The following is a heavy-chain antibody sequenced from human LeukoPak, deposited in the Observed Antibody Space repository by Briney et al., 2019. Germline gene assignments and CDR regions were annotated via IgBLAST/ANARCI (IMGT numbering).Heavy chain of an antibody. J-gene: IGHJ4*02. D-gene: IGHD6-6*01. CDR2: IYPGDSAT. V-gene: IGHV5-51*01. CDR1: GYSFTSYW. CDR3: ARLKGGSSSSGEFDY. Sequence: PGEFLKISCKGSGYSFTSYWIGWVRPMPGKGLGWRGMIYPGDSATRYSPSFQGKVTISADMSISTAYLQWSSLKASDTAMDYCARLKGGSSSSGEFDYWGQGTLVTVSS.